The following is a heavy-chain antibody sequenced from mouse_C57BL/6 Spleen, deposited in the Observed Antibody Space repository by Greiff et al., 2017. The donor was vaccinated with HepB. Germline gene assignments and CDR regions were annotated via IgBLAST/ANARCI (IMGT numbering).Heavy chain of an antibody. D-gene: IGHD1-1*01. V-gene: IGHV8-12*01. CDR3: ARKGALYYYGSSYDWYFDV. CDR1: GFSLSTSGMG. CDR2: IYWDDDK. J-gene: IGHJ1*03. Sequence: QVTLKVSGPGILQSSQTLSLTCSFSGFSLSTSGMGVSWIRQPSGKGLEWLAHIYWDDDKRYNPSLKSRLTISKDTSRNQVFLKITSVDTADTDTYYCARKGALYYYGSSYDWYFDVWGTGTTVTVSS.